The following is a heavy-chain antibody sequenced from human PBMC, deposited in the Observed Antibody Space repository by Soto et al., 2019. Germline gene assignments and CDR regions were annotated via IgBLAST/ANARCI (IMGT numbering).Heavy chain of an antibody. Sequence: QVQLMESGGGVVQPGRSLRLSCAASGFTFKTYGMHWVRQVPGKGLQWVAALSYDGVNKFYVDSVKGRFTVSRDNSKNTVSLELSSLRADDSAVYYCARDRGHVEWLPRQIDYGGQGTTVTVSS. CDR1: GFTFKTYG. V-gene: IGHV3-30*03. CDR3: ARDRGHVEWLPRQIDY. CDR2: LSYDGVNK. J-gene: IGHJ4*02. D-gene: IGHD3-3*01.